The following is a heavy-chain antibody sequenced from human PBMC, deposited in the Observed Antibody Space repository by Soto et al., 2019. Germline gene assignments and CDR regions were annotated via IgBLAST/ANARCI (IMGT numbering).Heavy chain of an antibody. CDR1: GGSISSGDYS. CDR2: MYGAGLT. J-gene: IGHJ6*02. Sequence: SETLSLTCTVSGGSISSGDYSWSWTRQPPGKGLEWIGYMYGAGLTYYNPSLKSRVTISVDKSKNQFSLNLSSVTAADTALYYCARAPAGPSPRWDVWGQGTTVTVYS. CDR3: ARAPAGPSPRWDV. V-gene: IGHV4-30-2*01. D-gene: IGHD3-10*01.